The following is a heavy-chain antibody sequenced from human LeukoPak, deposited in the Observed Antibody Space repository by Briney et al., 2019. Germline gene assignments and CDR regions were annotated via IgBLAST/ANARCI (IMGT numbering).Heavy chain of an antibody. Sequence: SGGSLRLSCAAPGFTFSNYGMSWVRQAPGKGLEWVSIVSVSGDSTYYADSVKGRFTISRDNSKNTLYLQMNSLRAEDTALYYCAKGPNWFDPWGQGTLVTVSS. CDR1: GFTFSNYG. V-gene: IGHV3-23*01. CDR2: VSVSGDST. CDR3: AKGPNWFDP. J-gene: IGHJ5*02.